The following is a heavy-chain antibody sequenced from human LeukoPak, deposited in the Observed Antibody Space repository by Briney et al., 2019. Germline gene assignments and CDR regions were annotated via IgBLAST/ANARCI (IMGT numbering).Heavy chain of an antibody. J-gene: IGHJ4*02. V-gene: IGHV3-23*01. CDR2: ISGSGGST. Sequence: GGSLRLSCAASGFTFSSYAMSWVRQAPGKGLEWVSGISGSGGSTYYADSVKGRFTISRDNSKNTLYLQMNSLRAEDAAVYYCAKDNEQPVPVYCDYWGQGTLVTVSS. CDR3: AKDNEQPVPVYCDY. CDR1: GFTFSSYA. D-gene: IGHD6-13*01.